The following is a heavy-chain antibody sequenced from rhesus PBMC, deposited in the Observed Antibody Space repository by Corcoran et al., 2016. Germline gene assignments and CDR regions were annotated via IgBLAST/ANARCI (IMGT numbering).Heavy chain of an antibody. J-gene: IGHJ4*01. V-gene: IGHV4-169*01. Sequence: QLQLQESGPGLVKPSETLSVTCAVSGGSISSSYWSWIRQAPGKGLEWIGYFYVSGSSTHYNPSLKSRVTLSVDTSKTQLSLKLSSVTTADTAVYYCARGTVVFDYWGQGVLVTVSS. CDR3: ARGTVVFDY. D-gene: IGHD5-24*01. CDR1: GGSISSSY. CDR2: FYVSGSST.